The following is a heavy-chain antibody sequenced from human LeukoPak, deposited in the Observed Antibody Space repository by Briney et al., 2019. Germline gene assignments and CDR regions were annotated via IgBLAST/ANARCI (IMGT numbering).Heavy chain of an antibody. CDR2: ISYSGNT. D-gene: IGHD2-15*01. CDR3: ARHCCSGPAKRVFDI. V-gene: IGHV4-4*02. J-gene: IGHJ3*02. CDR1: GGSISSSNW. Sequence: SETLSLTCAVSGGSISSSNWWSWVRQPPGKGLEWIGTISYSGNTDYNPSLRSRVTISVDTSNNQFSLRLGSVTAADTAVYHCARHCCSGPAKRVFDIWGQGTMVTVSS.